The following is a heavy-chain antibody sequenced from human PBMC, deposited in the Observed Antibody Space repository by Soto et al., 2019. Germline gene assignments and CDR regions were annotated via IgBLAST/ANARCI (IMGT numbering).Heavy chain of an antibody. J-gene: IGHJ5*02. CDR2: ISGSADRT. CDR1: GFTFSSYS. CDR3: AKDLYTSGWYTWFDP. V-gene: IGHV3-23*01. Sequence: GGSLRLSCAASGFTFSSYSINWVRQSPWKGLEWVSLISGSADRTYYTDSVKGRFTISRDNSMNTLYLQMSRLRAEDTAVYYCAKDLYTSGWYTWFDPRGQGTLVTVCS. D-gene: IGHD6-19*01.